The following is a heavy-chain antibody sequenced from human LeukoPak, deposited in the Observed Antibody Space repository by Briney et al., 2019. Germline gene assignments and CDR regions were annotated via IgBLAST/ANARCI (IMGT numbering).Heavy chain of an antibody. Sequence: PGGSLRLSCEASGFRLDNYWMTWVCQAPGKGLEWVADINEDGSKIYSLDSVKGRFTISRDNAKNSLSLQLNTLRAEDTAVYYCARWSHVSGRWFLDNWGRGTLVSVSS. V-gene: IGHV3-7*05. CDR2: INEDGSKI. CDR1: GFRLDNYW. CDR3: ARWSHVSGRWFLDN. J-gene: IGHJ4*02. D-gene: IGHD3-10*01.